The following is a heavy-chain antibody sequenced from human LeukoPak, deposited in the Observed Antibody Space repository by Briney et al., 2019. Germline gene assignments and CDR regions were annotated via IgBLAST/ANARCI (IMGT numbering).Heavy chain of an antibody. J-gene: IGHJ5*02. Sequence: PSETLSLTCTVSGGSISSYYWSWIRQPPGKGLEWIGYIYTSGSTNYNPSLKSRVTISVDTSKNQFSLKLSSVTAADTAVYYCARAAEYYYDSSGYENWFDPWGQGTLVTVSS. CDR1: GGSISSYY. CDR3: ARAAEYYYDSSGYENWFDP. CDR2: IYTSGST. V-gene: IGHV4-4*09. D-gene: IGHD3-22*01.